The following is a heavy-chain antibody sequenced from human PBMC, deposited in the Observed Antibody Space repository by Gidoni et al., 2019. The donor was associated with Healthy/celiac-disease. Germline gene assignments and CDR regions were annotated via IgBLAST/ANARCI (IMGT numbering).Heavy chain of an antibody. D-gene: IGHD3-22*01. V-gene: IGHV3-48*01. J-gene: IGHJ4*02. CDR2: MSSSSSTI. CDR3: AREGYPYDSSGYSPLFFDY. CDR1: GFTFISYS. Sequence: EVQLVESGGGLVQPGGSLRLSCAASGFTFISYSLHWVRQAPGKGLEWVSYMSSSSSTIYYADSVKGRFTISRDNAKNSLYLQMNSLRAEDTAVYYCAREGYPYDSSGYSPLFFDYWGQGTLVTVSS.